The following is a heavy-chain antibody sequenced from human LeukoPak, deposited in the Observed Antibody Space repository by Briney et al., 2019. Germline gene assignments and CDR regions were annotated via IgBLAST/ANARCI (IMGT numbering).Heavy chain of an antibody. D-gene: IGHD3-3*01. CDR1: GGTFSSYA. V-gene: IGHV1-69*01. Sequence: SVKVSCKASGGTFSSYAISWVRQAPGQGLEWMGGIIPIFGTANYAQKFQGRVTITADESTSTAYMELSSLRSEDTAVYYCARDRLSTIFGVAVYYYYGMDVWGQGTTVTVSS. CDR3: ARDRLSTIFGVAVYYYYGMDV. CDR2: IIPIFGTA. J-gene: IGHJ6*02.